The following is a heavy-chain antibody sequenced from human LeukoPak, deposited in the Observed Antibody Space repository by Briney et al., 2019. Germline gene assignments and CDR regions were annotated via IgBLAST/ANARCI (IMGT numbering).Heavy chain of an antibody. Sequence: GGSLRLSCAASGFTFTNYEMNWVRQAPGKGLEWVAVICCNGGSTYYADSVKGRFTISRDNSKNTLYLQMSSLRAEDTAVYYCVKDPSGLVPFDYWGQGTLVTVSS. CDR2: ICCNGGST. J-gene: IGHJ4*02. D-gene: IGHD3-10*02. CDR1: GFTFTNYE. V-gene: IGHV3-64D*09. CDR3: VKDPSGLVPFDY.